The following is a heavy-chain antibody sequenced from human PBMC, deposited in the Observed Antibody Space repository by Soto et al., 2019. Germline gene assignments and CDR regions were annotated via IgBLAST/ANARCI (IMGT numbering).Heavy chain of an antibody. V-gene: IGHV3-48*02. CDR2: ISSTSSTI. J-gene: IGHJ6*02. D-gene: IGHD5-18*01. CDR1: GFTFRSYS. CDR3: ARWGGDSYGYYYYGMDV. Sequence: EVQLVESGGGLVQPGGSLRLACAASGFTFRSYSMNWVRQAPGRGLEWVSYISSTSSTIYYADSVKGRFTISRDNAKNSLYLQMNRLTDEDTAVYYCARWGGDSYGYYYYGMDVWGQGTTVTVSS.